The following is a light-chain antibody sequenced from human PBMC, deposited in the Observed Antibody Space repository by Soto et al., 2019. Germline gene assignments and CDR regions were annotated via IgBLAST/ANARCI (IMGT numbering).Light chain of an antibody. Sequence: EIVLTQSPGTLSLSPGERATLSCRACQSISSSYLAWYQQKPGQAPRLLIYGASRRATGIPDRFSGRESGTDFTLTITTLEPEDSAVYFCQQYASSPYTFGQGTKVEIK. J-gene: IGKJ2*01. CDR2: GAS. CDR1: QSISSSY. CDR3: QQYASSPYT. V-gene: IGKV3-20*01.